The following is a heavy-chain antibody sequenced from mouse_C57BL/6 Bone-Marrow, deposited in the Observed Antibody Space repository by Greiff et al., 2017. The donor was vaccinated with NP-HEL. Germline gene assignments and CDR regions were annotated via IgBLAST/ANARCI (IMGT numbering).Heavy chain of an antibody. CDR2: IHPYNDDT. J-gene: IGHJ3*01. CDR1: GYTFTTYS. V-gene: IGHV1-47*01. CDR3: IYYDCGFDFGY. Sequence: VQLQQSGAELVKPGTSVKMSCKASGYTFTTYSIEWMKQKPGQSLEWIGIIHPYNDDTKYNEKFKGKATLTVEKSSSTVYMQLSRLTSDDSAVYYCIYYDCGFDFGYWGQVALVTVAA. D-gene: IGHD2-4*01.